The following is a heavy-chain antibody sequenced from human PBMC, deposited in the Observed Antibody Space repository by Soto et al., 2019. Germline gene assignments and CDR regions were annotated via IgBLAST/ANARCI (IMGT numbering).Heavy chain of an antibody. CDR2: INHSGST. J-gene: IGHJ3*02. D-gene: IGHD6-19*01. Sequence: WETLSLTCAVYGGSFSGYYWSWIRQPPGKGLEWIGEINHSGSTNYNPSLKSRVTISVDTSKNQFSLKLSSVTAADTAVYYCARERYSSRRNAFDIWGQGTMVTVSS. CDR1: GGSFSGYY. V-gene: IGHV4-34*01. CDR3: ARERYSSRRNAFDI.